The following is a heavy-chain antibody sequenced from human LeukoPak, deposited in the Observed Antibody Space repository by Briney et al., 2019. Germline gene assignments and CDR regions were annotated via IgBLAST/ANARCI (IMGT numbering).Heavy chain of an antibody. J-gene: IGHJ3*02. CDR2: ISYSGST. CDR3: ARERDYDFWSGYDAFDI. D-gene: IGHD3-3*01. Sequence: SETLSLTCTVSGDSISGYYWSWIRQPPGKGLEWIGYISYSGSTSYNPSLKSRVTISLDTSKNQLSLKLSSVTAADTAVYYCARERDYDFWSGYDAFDIWGQGTMVTVSS. V-gene: IGHV4-59*12. CDR1: GDSISGYY.